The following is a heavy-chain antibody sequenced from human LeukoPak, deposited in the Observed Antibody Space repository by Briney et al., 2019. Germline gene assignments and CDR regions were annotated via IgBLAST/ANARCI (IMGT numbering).Heavy chain of an antibody. V-gene: IGHV3-7*01. CDR1: GFTFSSYW. CDR2: IRQDGGLK. D-gene: IGHD1-26*01. Sequence: GGSLRLSCTASGFTFSSYWMNWVRQAPGEGLEWVANIRQDGGLKHYVDSVKGRFTISRDNAENSLYLQMNSLRAEDTAVYYCAREIVGAIKSYFDYWGQGTLVTASS. CDR3: AREIVGAIKSYFDY. J-gene: IGHJ4*02.